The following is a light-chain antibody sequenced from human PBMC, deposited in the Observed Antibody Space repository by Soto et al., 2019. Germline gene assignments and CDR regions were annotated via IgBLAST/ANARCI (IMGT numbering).Light chain of an antibody. CDR2: GAS. Sequence: EVVLTQSPATLSLSPGERATLSCRASQNVRTFLYWYQQQPGQAPRLLIYGASNRATGIPARFSGSGSGTEFTLTISSLEPEDFAVYYCQQHSHWPPWTFGQGTRVEIQ. CDR1: QNVRTF. CDR3: QQHSHWPPWT. J-gene: IGKJ1*01. V-gene: IGKV3-11*01.